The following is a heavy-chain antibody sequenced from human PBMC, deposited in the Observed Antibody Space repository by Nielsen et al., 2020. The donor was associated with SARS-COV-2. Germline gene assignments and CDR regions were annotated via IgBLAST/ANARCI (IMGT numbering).Heavy chain of an antibody. CDR2: IDPHSGGT. V-gene: IGHV1-2*06. CDR3: ARGDYSNPNY. D-gene: IGHD4-11*01. J-gene: IGHJ4*02. Sequence: ASVKVSCKASGYRFTAYSMHWVRQAPGQGPEWMGRIDPHSGGTTYAQKFQGRVTMTRDTSINTAYMELTRLRSDDMAVYYCARGDYSNPNYWGQGSLVTVTS. CDR1: GYRFTAYS.